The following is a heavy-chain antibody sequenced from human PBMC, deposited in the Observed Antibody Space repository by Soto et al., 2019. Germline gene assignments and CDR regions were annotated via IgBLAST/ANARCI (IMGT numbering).Heavy chain of an antibody. V-gene: IGHV1-3*01. CDR2: INAGNGNT. D-gene: IGHD4-17*01. Sequence: QVQLVQSGAEVKKPGASVKVSCKASGYTFTSYAMHWVRQAPGQRLEWMGWINAGNGNTKYSQKFQGRVTITRDTSASTAYMELSSLRSEDTAVYYCAREFMIDYGDYEAFFDYWGQGTLVTVSS. CDR1: GYTFTSYA. CDR3: AREFMIDYGDYEAFFDY. J-gene: IGHJ4*02.